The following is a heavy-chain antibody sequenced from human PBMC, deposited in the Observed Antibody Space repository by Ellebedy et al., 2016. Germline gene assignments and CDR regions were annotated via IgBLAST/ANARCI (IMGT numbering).Heavy chain of an antibody. V-gene: IGHV3-30-3*01. Sequence: GGSLRLXXAASGFSFSSYALHWVRQTPDKGLGWVAIISSDGSNTYSADSVKGRFTISRDNSKNTLYLQMNSLRAEDTAVYYCAREGYGSGNYPSNSHTLDVWGQGTTVTVSS. CDR3: AREGYGSGNYPSNSHTLDV. D-gene: IGHD3-10*01. J-gene: IGHJ6*02. CDR1: GFSFSSYA. CDR2: ISSDGSNT.